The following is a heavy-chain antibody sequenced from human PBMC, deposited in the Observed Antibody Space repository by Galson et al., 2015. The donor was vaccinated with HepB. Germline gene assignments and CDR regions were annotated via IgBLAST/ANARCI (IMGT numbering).Heavy chain of an antibody. CDR3: ARGYSSSWYYFDY. CDR2: IIPIFGTA. V-gene: IGHV1-69*06. J-gene: IGHJ4*02. D-gene: IGHD6-13*01. CDR1: GGTFSSDG. Sequence: SVKVSCKASGGTFSSDGISWVRQAPGQGLEWMGGIIPIFGTANYAQKFQGRVTITADKSTSTAYMDLSSLRSEDTAVYYCARGYSSSWYYFDYWGQGTLVTVSS.